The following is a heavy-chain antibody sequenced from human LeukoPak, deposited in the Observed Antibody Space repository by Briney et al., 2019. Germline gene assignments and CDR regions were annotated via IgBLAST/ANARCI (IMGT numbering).Heavy chain of an antibody. V-gene: IGHV4-39*01. CDR3: ARLISSAYYYYYMDV. CDR1: GGSISSSSYY. J-gene: IGHJ6*03. D-gene: IGHD3-22*01. Sequence: PSETLSLTCTVSGGSISSSSYYWGWLRQPPGTGLEWLGSIYYSGSTYHNPSLKRRVSISVDTSKNQFALKLTSVTAADTAVYYCARLISSAYYYYYMDVWGKGTTVTVSS. CDR2: IYYSGST.